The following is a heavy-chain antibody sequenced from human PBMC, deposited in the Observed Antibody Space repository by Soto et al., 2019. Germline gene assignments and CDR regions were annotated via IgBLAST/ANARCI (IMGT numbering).Heavy chain of an antibody. CDR2: ISGGGGAS. CDR3: AKGERFPPYFDY. V-gene: IGHV3-23*01. D-gene: IGHD2-21*01. J-gene: IGHJ4*02. Sequence: GGSLRLSCAASGFTFSSYGMSWVRQAPGKGLEWVSTISGGGGASYYADSVKGRFTFSRDNSKNTLYLQMNSLRAEDTAVYYCAKGERFPPYFDYWGQGTLVTVSS. CDR1: GFTFSSYG.